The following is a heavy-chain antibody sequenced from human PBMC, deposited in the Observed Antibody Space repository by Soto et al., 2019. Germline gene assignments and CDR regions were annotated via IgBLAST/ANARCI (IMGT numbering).Heavy chain of an antibody. J-gene: IGHJ6*02. CDR2: ITGSGKSA. V-gene: IGHV3-23*01. Sequence: GSLLLSCAASGFTFSTFVMTGVRQVPGEGLEWVSSITGSGKSAYYADSVKGRVTISRDNSKNTLYLQISSLGVDDTAVYHCAVHLGQKYYTMDVWGQGTKVTVYS. CDR1: GFTFSTFV. CDR3: AVHLGQKYYTMDV.